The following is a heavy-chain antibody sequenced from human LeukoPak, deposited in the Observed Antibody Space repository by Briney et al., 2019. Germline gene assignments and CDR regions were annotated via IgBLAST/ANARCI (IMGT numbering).Heavy chain of an antibody. D-gene: IGHD3-10*01. Sequence: PSETLSLTCAVYGGSFSGYYWSWIRQPPGKGLEWIGEINHSGSTNYNPSLKSRVTISVDTSKNQFSLKLSSVTAADTAVYHCARERFGESEGAFDIWGQGTMVTVSS. CDR1: GGSFSGYY. J-gene: IGHJ3*02. CDR3: ARERFGESEGAFDI. CDR2: INHSGST. V-gene: IGHV4-34*01.